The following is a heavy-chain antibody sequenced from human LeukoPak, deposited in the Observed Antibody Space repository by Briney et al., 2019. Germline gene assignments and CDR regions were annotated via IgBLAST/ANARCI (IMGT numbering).Heavy chain of an antibody. J-gene: IGHJ4*02. Sequence: GEXLKISFKASGYRFTSYWIAWGRPRPGKGVEWMGIIYPGDSDTRYSQSFQGQVTISADKSINTAYLQWGSLRASDSAMYYCARLAYSSGWYVGAMDYWGQGTLVTVSS. CDR3: ARLAYSSGWYVGAMDY. CDR1: GYRFTSYW. CDR2: IYPGDSDT. V-gene: IGHV5-51*01. D-gene: IGHD6-19*01.